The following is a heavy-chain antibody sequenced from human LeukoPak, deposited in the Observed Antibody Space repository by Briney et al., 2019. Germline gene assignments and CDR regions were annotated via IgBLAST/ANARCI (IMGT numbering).Heavy chain of an antibody. Sequence: GASVKVSCKASVYTFTGYYIHWVPPAPGQGLEWMGWIYSNSGGTNYAQRFQGRVTMTRDTSISTVYMEVSRLRSDDTAVYYCARSGYYYGLDVWGQGTTVTVSS. CDR2: IYSNSGGT. J-gene: IGHJ6*02. D-gene: IGHD3-10*01. CDR3: ARSGYYYGLDV. CDR1: VYTFTGYY. V-gene: IGHV1-2*02.